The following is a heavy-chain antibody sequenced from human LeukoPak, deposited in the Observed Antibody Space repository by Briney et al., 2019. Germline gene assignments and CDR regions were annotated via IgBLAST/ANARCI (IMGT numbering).Heavy chain of an antibody. J-gene: IGHJ5*02. Sequence: RGGSLRLSCAASGFTFSSYDMHWVRQATGKGLEWVSAIGTAGDTYYPGSVKGRFTISRENAKNSLYLQMNSLRAGDTAVYYCARVVKVPEGAWFDPWGQGTLVTVSS. CDR2: IGTAGDT. CDR3: ARVVKVPEGAWFDP. D-gene: IGHD1-1*01. CDR1: GFTFSSYD. V-gene: IGHV3-13*01.